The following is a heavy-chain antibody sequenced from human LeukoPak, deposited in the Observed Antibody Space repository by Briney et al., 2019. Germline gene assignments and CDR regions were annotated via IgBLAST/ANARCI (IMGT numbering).Heavy chain of an antibody. J-gene: IGHJ4*02. Sequence: PGGSLRLSCAASGITFSNYWMTWVRQAPGKGLEWVANINQDGREKYYVDSVKGRFTISRDNAKNSLYLQMNSLRVDDTAVYYCASAKFDYWGQGTLVTVSS. CDR1: GITFSNYW. CDR3: ASAKFDY. V-gene: IGHV3-7*01. CDR2: INQDGREK.